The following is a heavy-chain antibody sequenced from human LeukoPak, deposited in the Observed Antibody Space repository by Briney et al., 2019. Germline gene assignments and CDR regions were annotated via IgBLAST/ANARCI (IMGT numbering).Heavy chain of an antibody. Sequence: SETLSLTCAVYGGSFSGYYWSWIRQPPGKGVEWIGEINHSGSTNYNPSLKSRVTISVDTSKNQFSLKLSSVTAADTAVYYCARWPRDSSGYYYFDYWGQGTLVTVSS. CDR1: GGSFSGYY. CDR3: ARWPRDSSGYYYFDY. CDR2: INHSGST. J-gene: IGHJ4*02. D-gene: IGHD3-22*01. V-gene: IGHV4-34*01.